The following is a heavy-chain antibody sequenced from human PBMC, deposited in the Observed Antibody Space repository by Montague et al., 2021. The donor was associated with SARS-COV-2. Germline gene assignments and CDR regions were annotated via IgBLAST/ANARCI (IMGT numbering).Heavy chain of an antibody. Sequence: SETLSLTCAVSGGSISNSSYYWVWIRQPPGKGLEWIGCIYYGGSTYRNPSLKSRVTISVDTSKNQLTLKLNSVTAADTAVYYCARQGLYYYSSGSNDYWGQGTPVTVSS. CDR3: ARQGLYYYSSGSNDY. CDR1: GGSISNSSYY. D-gene: IGHD3-10*01. V-gene: IGHV4-39*01. CDR2: IYYGGST. J-gene: IGHJ4*02.